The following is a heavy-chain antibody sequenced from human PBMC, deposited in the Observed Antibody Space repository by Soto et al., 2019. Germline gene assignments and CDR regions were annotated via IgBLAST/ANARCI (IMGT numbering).Heavy chain of an antibody. J-gene: IGHJ4*02. CDR2: LTWNGEVL. Sequence: RLSCVASGFTFDDYAIHWVRQTPGKGLEWVSGLTWNGEVLGYADSVKGRFTTSRDNAKNSLYLEMNSLRPEDTALYCCVKDSEGSGYLTHLDYWGQGTLVTVSS. CDR3: VKDSEGSGYLTHLDY. CDR1: GFTFDDYA. D-gene: IGHD3-22*01. V-gene: IGHV3-9*01.